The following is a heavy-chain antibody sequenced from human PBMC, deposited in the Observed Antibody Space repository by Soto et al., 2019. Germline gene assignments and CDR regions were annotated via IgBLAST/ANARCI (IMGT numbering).Heavy chain of an antibody. CDR2: ISWNSGSI. J-gene: IGHJ6*03. CDR3: AKGSPRGAIEYYYYMDV. V-gene: IGHV3-9*01. Sequence: HPGGSLRLSCAASGFTFDDYAMHWVRQAPGKGLEWVSGISWNSGSIGYADSVKGRFTISRDNAKNSLYLQMNSLRAEDTALYYCAKGSPRGAIEYYYYMDVWGKGTTVTVSS. D-gene: IGHD1-26*01. CDR1: GFTFDDYA.